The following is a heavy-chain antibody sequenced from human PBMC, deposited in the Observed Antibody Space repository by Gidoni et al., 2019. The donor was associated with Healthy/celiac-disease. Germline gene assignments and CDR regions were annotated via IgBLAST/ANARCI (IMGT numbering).Heavy chain of an antibody. D-gene: IGHD2-2*02. CDR2: INHSGST. J-gene: IGHJ6*03. CDR3: ARVRTKVPAAISFPYYMDV. CDR1: GGSFSGYY. V-gene: IGHV4-34*01. Sequence: QVQLQQWGAGLLKPSETLSLTCAVYGGSFSGYYWSWIRQPPGKGLEWIGEINHSGSTNYNPSLKSRVTISVDTSKNQFSLKLSSVTAADTAVYYCARVRTKVPAAISFPYYMDVWGKGTTVTVSS.